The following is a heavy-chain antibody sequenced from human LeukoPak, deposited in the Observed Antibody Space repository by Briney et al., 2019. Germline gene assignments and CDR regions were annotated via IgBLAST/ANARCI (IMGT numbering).Heavy chain of an antibody. CDR1: GYTFTGYY. CDR3: ASSPAGIVVVAATAPNWFDP. CDR2: INPNTGGA. D-gene: IGHD2-15*01. J-gene: IGHJ5*02. Sequence: ASVKVSCKASGYTFTGYYMHWVRQAPGQGLEWMGWINPNTGGAKYAQKFQGRVTMTRDTSISTAYMELSRLRSDDTAVYYCASSPAGIVVVAATAPNWFDPWGQGTLVTVSS. V-gene: IGHV1-2*02.